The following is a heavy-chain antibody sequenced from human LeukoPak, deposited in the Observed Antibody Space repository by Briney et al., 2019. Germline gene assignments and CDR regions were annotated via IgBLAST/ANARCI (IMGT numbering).Heavy chain of an antibody. CDR3: ARWRFGGSAYYSDY. D-gene: IGHD3-10*01. J-gene: IGHJ4*02. Sequence: ASVKVSCKASGYTFTGYYMHWVRQAPGQGLEWMGRINPKSGGTNYAQKFQGRVTMTRNTSISTAYMELSRLRSDDTAVYYCARWRFGGSAYYSDYWGQGTLVTVSS. CDR1: GYTFTGYY. CDR2: INPKSGGT. V-gene: IGHV1-2*06.